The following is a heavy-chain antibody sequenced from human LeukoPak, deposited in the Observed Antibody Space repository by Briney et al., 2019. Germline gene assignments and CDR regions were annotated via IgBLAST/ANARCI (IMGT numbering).Heavy chain of an antibody. CDR2: MKEDGGEK. Sequence: PGGSLRLSCAASGFIFSPYWVTWVRQAPGMGLEWVANMKEDGGEKFYVDSVRGRFTISRDNAKNSLYLQMNRLRVEDTGVYYCARVRTEWYIDLWGRGTLVTVST. V-gene: IGHV3-7*01. J-gene: IGHJ2*01. CDR3: ARVRTEWYIDL. D-gene: IGHD2-8*02. CDR1: GFIFSPYW.